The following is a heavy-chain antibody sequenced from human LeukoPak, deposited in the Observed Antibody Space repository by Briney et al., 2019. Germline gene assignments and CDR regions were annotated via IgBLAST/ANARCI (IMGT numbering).Heavy chain of an antibody. J-gene: IGHJ4*02. CDR1: GGSISSSSYY. CDR3: ARVKGGIAARLVDY. D-gene: IGHD6-6*01. V-gene: IGHV4-39*07. CDR2: IYYSGST. Sequence: SETLSLTCTVSGGSISSSSYYWGWIRQPPGKGLEWIGSIYYSGSTYYNPSLKSRVTISVDTSRNQFSLKLSSVTAADTAVYYCARVKGGIAARLVDYWGQGTLVTVSS.